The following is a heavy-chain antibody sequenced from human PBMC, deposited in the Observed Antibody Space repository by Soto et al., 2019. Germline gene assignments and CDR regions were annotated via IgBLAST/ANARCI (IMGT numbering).Heavy chain of an antibody. CDR3: ARDSDIVVVPAALSRGMDV. D-gene: IGHD2-2*01. V-gene: IGHV3-21*01. CDR2: ISSSSSYI. J-gene: IGHJ6*02. Sequence: GGALRLSCAASGFTFSSYSMNWVRQAPGRGLEWVSSISSSSSYIYYADSVRGRFTISRGNAKNSLYLQMNSLRAEDTAVYYCARDSDIVVVPAALSRGMDVWDQGITVTVYS. CDR1: GFTFSSYS.